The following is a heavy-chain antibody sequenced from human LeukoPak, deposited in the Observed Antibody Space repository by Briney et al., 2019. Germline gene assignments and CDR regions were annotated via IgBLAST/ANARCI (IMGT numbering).Heavy chain of an antibody. CDR2: ISDYNGNT. D-gene: IGHD5-12*01. CDR3: ARDRIVATIRYFDL. J-gene: IGHJ2*01. Sequence: GASVKVSCKASGYTFSSYGISWVRQAPGQGLEWMGWISDYNGNTNYAQKVQGRVTMTTDPFTSTAYMELRSLRSDDTAVYYCARDRIVATIRYFDLWGRGTLVTVSS. CDR1: GYTFSSYG. V-gene: IGHV1-18*01.